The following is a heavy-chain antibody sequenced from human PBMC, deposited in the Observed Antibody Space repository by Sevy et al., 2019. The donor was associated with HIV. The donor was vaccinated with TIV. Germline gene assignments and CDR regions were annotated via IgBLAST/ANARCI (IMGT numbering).Heavy chain of an antibody. CDR1: GYTFTNYY. CDR3: ARDLIEYQMLTFDY. J-gene: IGHJ4*02. CDR2: INPNSGAT. Sequence: APVKVSCKASGYTFTNYYIHWVRQAPGQGLEWMGWINPNSGATNYAQKFQGRVTMTRDTSISTAYMELGRLRSDDTALFYCARDLIEYQMLTFDYWGQGTLVTVSS. D-gene: IGHD3-16*01. V-gene: IGHV1-2*02.